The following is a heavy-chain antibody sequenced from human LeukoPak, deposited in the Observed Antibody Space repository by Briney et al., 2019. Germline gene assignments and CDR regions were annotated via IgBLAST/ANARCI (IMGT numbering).Heavy chain of an antibody. Sequence: SETLSLTCAVYGGSFSGYYWSWIRRPPGKGLEWIGEINHSGSTNYNPSLKSRVTISVDTSKNQFSLKLSSVTAADTAVYYCARPARYSSGWYPYWGQGTLVTVSS. CDR2: INHSGST. CDR3: ARPARYSSGWYPY. CDR1: GGSFSGYY. D-gene: IGHD6-19*01. J-gene: IGHJ4*02. V-gene: IGHV4-34*01.